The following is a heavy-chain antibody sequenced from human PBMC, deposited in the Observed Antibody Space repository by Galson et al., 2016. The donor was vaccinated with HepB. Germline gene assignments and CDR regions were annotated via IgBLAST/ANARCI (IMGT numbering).Heavy chain of an antibody. V-gene: IGHV3-53*01. CDR3: ASPTVVSRNWYFDV. D-gene: IGHD2-2*01. J-gene: IGHJ2*01. Sequence: SLRLSCAASGFAVSTYYLTWVRQAPGKGLEWLSLIYGSGATTYADSVKGRFTISRDSSKNTLYLQMNNLRDEDTAVYYCASPTVVSRNWYFDVWGRGTLVTVSS. CDR1: GFAVSTYY. CDR2: IYGSGAT.